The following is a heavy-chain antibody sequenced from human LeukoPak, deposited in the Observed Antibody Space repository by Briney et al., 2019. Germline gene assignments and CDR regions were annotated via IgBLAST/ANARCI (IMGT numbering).Heavy chain of an antibody. Sequence: GGSLRLSCAASGFTFSSYAMHWVRQAPGKGLEWVAVISYDGSNKYYADSVKGRFTISRDNSKNTLYLQMNSLRAEDTAVYYCARDPNSSGWYSDFDYWGQGTLATVSS. V-gene: IGHV3-30-3*01. CDR3: ARDPNSSGWYSDFDY. D-gene: IGHD6-19*01. CDR1: GFTFSSYA. CDR2: ISYDGSNK. J-gene: IGHJ4*02.